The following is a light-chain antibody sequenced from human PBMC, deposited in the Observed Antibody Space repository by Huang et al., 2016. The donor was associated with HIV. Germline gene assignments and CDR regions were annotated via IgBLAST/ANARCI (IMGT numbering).Light chain of an antibody. CDR1: QDISNY. CDR2: DAS. V-gene: IGKV1-33*01. CDR3: QHYDDPYT. J-gene: IGKJ2*01. Sequence: DIQMTQSPSSLSASVGDRVTITCQASQDISNYLSWYQHKPGRAPKPLIFDASSLETGVPSRFSGRGSGTYFTLTIASRQPEDVATYYCQHYDDPYTFGQGTKLEIK.